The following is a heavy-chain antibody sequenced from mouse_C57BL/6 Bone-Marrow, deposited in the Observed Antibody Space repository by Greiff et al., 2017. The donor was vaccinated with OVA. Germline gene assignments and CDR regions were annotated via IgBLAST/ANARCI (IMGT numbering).Heavy chain of an antibody. CDR1: GFSLSTSGMG. D-gene: IGHD1-1*01. Sequence: QVQLKESGPGILQSSQTLSLTCSFSGFSLSTSGMGVSWIRQPSGKGLEWLAHLYWDDDKRYNPSLKSRLTISKDTSSNQVFLKITSVDTADTATYYCARIPSHYYGSSLDYWGQGTTLTVSS. J-gene: IGHJ2*01. CDR3: ARIPSHYYGSSLDY. CDR2: LYWDDDK. V-gene: IGHV8-12*01.